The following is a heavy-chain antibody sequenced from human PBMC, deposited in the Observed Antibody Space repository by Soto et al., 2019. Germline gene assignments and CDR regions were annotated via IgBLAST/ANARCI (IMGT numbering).Heavy chain of an antibody. J-gene: IGHJ4*02. CDR3: ARDNQGPLDY. Sequence: SETLSVTCTVSCGSISSYCWSWSRQPPGKGLEWIGYIYYSGSTNYNPSLKSRVTISVDTSRNQFSLKLSSVTAADTAVYYCARDNQGPLDYWGQRTLVTVSS. CDR2: IYYSGST. V-gene: IGHV4-59*01. CDR1: CGSISSYC.